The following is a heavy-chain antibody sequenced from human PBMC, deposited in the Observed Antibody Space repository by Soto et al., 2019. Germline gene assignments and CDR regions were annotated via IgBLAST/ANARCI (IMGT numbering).Heavy chain of an antibody. Sequence: ASVKVSCKTSGFTFTNFFMHWVRQAPGQGLEWMGIINPINGSTSFAQKFRGRVTITRDTSTSTVYMELNSLISEDTAVYSCARDLSYDDFDYWGQGTLVTVSS. V-gene: IGHV1-46*01. D-gene: IGHD3-3*01. CDR2: INPINGST. CDR3: ARDLSYDDFDY. CDR1: GFTFTNFF. J-gene: IGHJ4*02.